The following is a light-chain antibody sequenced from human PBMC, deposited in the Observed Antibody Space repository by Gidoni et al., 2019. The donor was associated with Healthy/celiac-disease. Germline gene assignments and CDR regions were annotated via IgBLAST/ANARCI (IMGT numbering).Light chain of an antibody. CDR3: AAWDDSLNGPNYV. V-gene: IGLV1-44*01. CDR1: SSNLGSNT. CDR2: STN. Sequence: QSVLTQPPSASGTPGQRVTISCSGSSSNLGSNTVNWYQQLPGTPPKLLIYSTNQRPSGVPDLFSGSKSGTSAFLAISGLQSEDEADYYCAAWDDSLNGPNYVFGTGTKVTVL. J-gene: IGLJ1*01.